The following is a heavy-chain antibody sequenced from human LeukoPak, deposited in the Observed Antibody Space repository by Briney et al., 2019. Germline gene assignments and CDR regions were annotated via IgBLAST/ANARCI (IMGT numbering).Heavy chain of an antibody. V-gene: IGHV4-59*01. D-gene: IGHD2-8*01. CDR1: GGSISSYY. CDR3: ARMGVYYYYYYMDV. CDR2: IYYSGST. J-gene: IGHJ6*03. Sequence: SETLSLTCTVSGGSISSYYWSWIRQPPGKGLEWIGYIYYSGSTNYNPSLKSRVTISVDTSKNQFSLKLSSVTAADTAVYYCARMGVYYYYYYMDVWGKGTTGTVSS.